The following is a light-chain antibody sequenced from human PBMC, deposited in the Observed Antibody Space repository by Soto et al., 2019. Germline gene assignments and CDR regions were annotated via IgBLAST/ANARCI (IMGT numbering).Light chain of an antibody. CDR1: QSLSTYS. CDR3: QQYEASPLT. CDR2: AAS. V-gene: IGKV3-20*01. Sequence: EIVLTQSPGTLSVSPGERATLSCRASQSLSTYSLAWYQQKPGQTPRLLIYAASTRDTDIPDRFNGSGSGTDFALTISGLEPEDFALYYCQQYEASPLTFGPGTKVHVK. J-gene: IGKJ3*01.